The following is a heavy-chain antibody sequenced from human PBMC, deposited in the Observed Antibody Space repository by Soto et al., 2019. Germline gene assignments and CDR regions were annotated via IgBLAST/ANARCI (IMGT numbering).Heavy chain of an antibody. CDR2: IYYSGST. CDR1: GGSISSYY. V-gene: IGHV4-59*01. J-gene: IGHJ4*02. CDR3: ARAYGGGDCYAVYYLDY. Sequence: SETLSLTCTVSGGSISSYYWSWIRQPPGKGLEWIGYIYYSGSTNYNPSLKSRVTISLATSKNQFSLKLSSVTAADTAVDYCARAYGGGDCYAVYYLDYWGQGTLVTVSP. D-gene: IGHD2-21*01.